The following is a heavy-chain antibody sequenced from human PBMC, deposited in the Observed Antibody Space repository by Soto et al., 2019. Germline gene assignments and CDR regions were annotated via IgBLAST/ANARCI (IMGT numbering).Heavy chain of an antibody. Sequence: QVQLQESGPGLVKPSQTLSLTCTVSGGSISSGGYYWSWIRQHPGKGLEWTGYIYYIGSTYYNPSLQSRVTISVDTSKNQFSLKLSSVTAADTAVYYCAREERAGYVWGSYRRNWFDPWGQGTLVTVSS. CDR2: IYYIGST. D-gene: IGHD3-16*02. V-gene: IGHV4-31*03. CDR1: GGSISSGGYY. J-gene: IGHJ5*02. CDR3: AREERAGYVWGSYRRNWFDP.